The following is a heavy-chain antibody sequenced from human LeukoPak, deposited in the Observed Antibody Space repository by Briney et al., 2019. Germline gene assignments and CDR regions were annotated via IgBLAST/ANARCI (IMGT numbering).Heavy chain of an antibody. CDR1: GFTFSGFW. Sequence: GGSLRLSCAVSGFTFSGFWMSWSRQAPGKGLEWVASINSDGSEGYYADVVKGRFTISRDNAKNSLYLQINSLRAEDTAVYYCAKGSYYDGSGSFYFDYWGQGTLVTVPS. D-gene: IGHD3-22*01. CDR2: INSDGSEG. CDR3: AKGSYYDGSGSFYFDY. V-gene: IGHV3-7*03. J-gene: IGHJ4*02.